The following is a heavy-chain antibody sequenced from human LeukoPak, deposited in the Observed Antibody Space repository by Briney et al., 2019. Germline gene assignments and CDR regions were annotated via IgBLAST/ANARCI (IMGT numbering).Heavy chain of an antibody. V-gene: IGHV4-61*08. D-gene: IGHD1-1*01. CDR2: IYYSGST. CDR1: SGSISSGGYY. Sequence: PSETLSLTCTVSSGSISSGGYYWSWIRQHPGKGLEWIGYIYYSGSTNCNPSLKSRVTISVDTSKNQFSLKLSSVTAADTAVYYCASFSAPGTLDYWGQGTLVTVSS. CDR3: ASFSAPGTLDY. J-gene: IGHJ4*02.